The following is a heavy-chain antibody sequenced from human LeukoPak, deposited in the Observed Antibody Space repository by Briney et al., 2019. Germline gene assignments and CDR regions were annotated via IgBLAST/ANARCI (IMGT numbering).Heavy chain of an antibody. CDR3: ARQGDYRYPFDS. V-gene: IGHV4-59*08. CDR2: VYYSGST. Sequence: SETLSLTCTVSGGSISSYYWSWIRQPPGKGLEWIGYVYYSGSTNYNPSLKGRVTISVDTSKSQFSLKLTSVTAADTAVYYCARQGDYRYPFDSWGQGTLVTVS. CDR1: GGSISSYY. D-gene: IGHD3-16*02. J-gene: IGHJ4*02.